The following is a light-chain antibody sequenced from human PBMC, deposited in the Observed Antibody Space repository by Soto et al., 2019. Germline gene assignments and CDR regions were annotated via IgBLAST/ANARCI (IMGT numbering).Light chain of an antibody. Sequence: DIVMTQSPDSLAVSLGERATINCKSSQSLFSTSNTKSLITWYQKKPGHPPKVLIYWASTRESGVPDRFSGSGSGTDFTLTISGLQAEDVAVYYCQQHYTTPHTFGRGTKV. CDR3: QQHYTTPHT. V-gene: IGKV4-1*01. CDR2: WAS. CDR1: QSLFSTSNTKSL. J-gene: IGKJ2*01.